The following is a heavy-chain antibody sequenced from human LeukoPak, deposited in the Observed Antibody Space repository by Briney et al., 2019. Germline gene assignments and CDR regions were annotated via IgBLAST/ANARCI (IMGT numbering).Heavy chain of an antibody. J-gene: IGHJ4*02. CDR3: ASPHVPRYYAMFY. V-gene: IGHV1-8*01. D-gene: IGHD1-26*01. CDR1: GYTFTSYD. Sequence: ASVKVSCKASGYTFTSYDINWVRQATGQGLEWMGWMNPNSGNTGYAQKFQGRVTMTRDTSTSTVYMELSSLRSEDTAVYYCASPHVPRYYAMFYWGQGTLVTVSS. CDR2: MNPNSGNT.